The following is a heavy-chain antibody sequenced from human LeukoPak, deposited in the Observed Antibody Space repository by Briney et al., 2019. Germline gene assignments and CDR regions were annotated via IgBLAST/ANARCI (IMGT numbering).Heavy chain of an antibody. V-gene: IGHV4-59*13. Sequence: PSETLSLTCTVSGGSITPYYWSWIRQPPGKGLEWIGYIHYSGTTNYNPSLKSRVTISVDTSKNQFYLNLSSVTAADTAVYYCASGVYGSGSSYYYYYMDVWGKGTTVTVSS. CDR3: ASGVYGSGSSYYYYYMDV. CDR1: GGSITPYY. J-gene: IGHJ6*03. CDR2: IHYSGTT. D-gene: IGHD3-10*01.